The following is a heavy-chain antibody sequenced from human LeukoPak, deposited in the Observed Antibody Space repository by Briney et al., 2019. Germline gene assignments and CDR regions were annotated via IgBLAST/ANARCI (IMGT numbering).Heavy chain of an antibody. J-gene: IGHJ3*02. CDR2: INGDGSST. D-gene: IGHD1-14*01. V-gene: IGHV3-74*01. CDR1: GFTFSRYW. CDR3: IRDYGAVGTTNAFDI. Sequence: GGSLRLSCAASGFTFSRYWMHWVRQAPGEGLVWVSRINGDGSSTSYADFVKGRFTISRDNAKNTLYLQMNSLRVEDTAVYYCIRDYGAVGTTNAFDIWGQGTMVTVSP.